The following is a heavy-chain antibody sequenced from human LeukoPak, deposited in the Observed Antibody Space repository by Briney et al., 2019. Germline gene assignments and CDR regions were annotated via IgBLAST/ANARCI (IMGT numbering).Heavy chain of an antibody. CDR1: GFTYSSYG. CDR2: IWYDGSNK. CDR3: ASSYGDSGY. V-gene: IGHV3-33*01. D-gene: IGHD4-17*01. Sequence: GGSLRLSCAASGFTYSSYGMHWVRQVPGKGLEWVAVIWYDGSNKYYADSVKGRFTISRDNSKNTLYLQMNSLRAEDTAVYYCASSYGDSGYWGQGTLVTVSS. J-gene: IGHJ4*02.